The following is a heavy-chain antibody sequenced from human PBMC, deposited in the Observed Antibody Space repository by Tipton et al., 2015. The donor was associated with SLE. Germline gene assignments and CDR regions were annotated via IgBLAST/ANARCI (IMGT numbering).Heavy chain of an antibody. Sequence: SLRLSCAASGFTFDDYAVHWVRQAPGKGLEWVSGISWNSGSIGYADSVKGRFTISRDNAKNSLYLQMNSLRAEDTALYYCARGSRWFDDFWSGYPLGNWFDPWGQGTLVTVSS. CDR3: ARGSRWFDDFWSGYPLGNWFDP. CDR2: ISWNSGSI. D-gene: IGHD3-3*01. V-gene: IGHV3-9*01. J-gene: IGHJ5*02. CDR1: GFTFDDYA.